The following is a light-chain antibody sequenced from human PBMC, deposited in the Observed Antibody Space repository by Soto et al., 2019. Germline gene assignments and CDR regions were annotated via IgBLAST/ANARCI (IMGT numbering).Light chain of an antibody. Sequence: QSVLTQPPSASGSPGQSVTISCTGTSSDVGGYNYVSWYQQHPGKAPKLLIYDVTARPSGVPDRFSGSKSGNTASLTVSGLQAEDEADYYCSSYAGTHIVFGTGTRSPS. CDR1: SSDVGGYNY. J-gene: IGLJ1*01. CDR3: SSYAGTHIV. V-gene: IGLV2-8*01. CDR2: DVT.